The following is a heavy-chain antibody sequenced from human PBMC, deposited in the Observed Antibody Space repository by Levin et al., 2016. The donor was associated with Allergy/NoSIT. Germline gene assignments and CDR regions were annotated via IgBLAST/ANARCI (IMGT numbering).Heavy chain of an antibody. D-gene: IGHD5-24*01. CDR2: IYYSGST. Sequence: SETLSLTCTVSGGSVSSGVYYWSWIRQPPGKGLEWIGYIYYSGSTYYNPSLNSRLSISVDTSKNQFSLKLSSVTAADTAVYYCSRTADGYLFDYWGQGTLVTVSS. CDR3: SRTADGYLFDY. CDR1: GGSVSSGVYY. J-gene: IGHJ4*02. V-gene: IGHV4-30-4*01.